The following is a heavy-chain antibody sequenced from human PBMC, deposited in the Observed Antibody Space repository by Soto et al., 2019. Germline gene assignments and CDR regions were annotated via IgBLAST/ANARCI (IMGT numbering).Heavy chain of an antibody. CDR2: MYYTGVT. J-gene: IGHJ6*02. V-gene: IGHV4-61*01. CDR1: GGSVRSGNHL. Sequence: PSETLSLTCSVSGGSVRSGNHLWNWLRQPPGRGLVWLGYMYYTGVTNYNPSLKSRVSMSVDTSKDQFSLNLTSLTAADTAVYYCARGGEPLGYYGLDVWGQGTTVTVSS. CDR3: ARGGEPLGYYGLDV.